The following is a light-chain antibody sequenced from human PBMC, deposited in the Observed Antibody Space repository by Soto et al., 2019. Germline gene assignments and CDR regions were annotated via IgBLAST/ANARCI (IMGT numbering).Light chain of an antibody. CDR3: QQYNNWPPIT. V-gene: IGKV3-15*01. Sequence: ETVMTQSPATLSVSPGERATLSCRASQSVSINFSWYQQKPGQPPRLLIYGASTRATGVPVRCSGSGSGTEFTLTISSLQSEDVAVYYCQQYNNWPPITVGGGTKVEIK. J-gene: IGKJ4*01. CDR1: QSVSIN. CDR2: GAS.